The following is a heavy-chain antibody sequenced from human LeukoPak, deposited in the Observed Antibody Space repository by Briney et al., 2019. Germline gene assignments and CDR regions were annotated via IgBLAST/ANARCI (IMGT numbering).Heavy chain of an antibody. V-gene: IGHV3-11*04. CDR2: ISNSGTTR. Sequence: GGSLRLSCVASGFTFSDYYMSWIRQAPGRGLEWVSYISNSGTTRYYADSVKGRFTISRDNAKNSLYLQMNSLRAEDTAVYYCARDQTGITVAATGWFDPWGQGTLVTVSS. D-gene: IGHD6-19*01. CDR1: GFTFSDYY. J-gene: IGHJ5*02. CDR3: ARDQTGITVAATGWFDP.